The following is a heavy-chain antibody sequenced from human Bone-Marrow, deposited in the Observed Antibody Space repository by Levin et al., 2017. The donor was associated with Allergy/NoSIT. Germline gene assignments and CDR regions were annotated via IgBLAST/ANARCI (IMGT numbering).Heavy chain of an antibody. J-gene: IGHJ6*02. Sequence: PGGSLRLSCAASGFTFSSYAMHWVRQAPGKGLEWVAVISYDGSNKYYADSVKGRFTISRDNSKNTLYLQMNSLRAEDTAVYYCASDLTYSYGISYYYSGMDVWGQGTTVTVSS. CDR3: ASDLTYSYGISYYYSGMDV. CDR2: ISYDGSNK. CDR1: GFTFSSYA. V-gene: IGHV3-30-3*01. D-gene: IGHD5-18*01.